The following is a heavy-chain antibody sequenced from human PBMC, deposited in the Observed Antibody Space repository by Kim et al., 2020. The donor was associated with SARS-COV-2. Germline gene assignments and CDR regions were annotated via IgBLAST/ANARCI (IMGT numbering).Heavy chain of an antibody. D-gene: IGHD3-9*01. CDR2: IDPSDSYT. V-gene: IGHV5-10-1*01. J-gene: IGHJ4*02. Sequence: GESLKISCKGSGYSFTSYWISWVRQMPGKGLEWMGRIDPSDSYTNYSPSFQGHVTISADKSISTAYLQWSSLKASDTAMYYCARRGGEADTYYDIFDYWGQGTLVTVSS. CDR3: ARRGGEADTYYDIFDY. CDR1: GYSFTSYW.